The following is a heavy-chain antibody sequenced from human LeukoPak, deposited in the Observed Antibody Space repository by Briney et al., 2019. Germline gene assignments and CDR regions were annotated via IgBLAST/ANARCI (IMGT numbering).Heavy chain of an antibody. CDR3: ARSINSSSSFDY. V-gene: IGHV3-23*01. J-gene: IGHJ4*02. CDR1: GFTFGSYA. D-gene: IGHD6-6*01. Sequence: PGGSLRLSCATSGFTFGSYAMNWVRQAPGKGLEWVSGLSYSGASTYYGDSVKGRFTISRDNAESTLYLQMNSLRAEDTAVYYCARSINSSSSFDYWGQGTLVTVSS. CDR2: LSYSGAST.